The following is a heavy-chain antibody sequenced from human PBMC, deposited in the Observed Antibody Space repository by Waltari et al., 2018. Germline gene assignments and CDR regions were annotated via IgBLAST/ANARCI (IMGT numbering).Heavy chain of an antibody. D-gene: IGHD2-2*01. Sequence: EVQLVESGGGLVQPGGSLGLSCAASGFTFSSYSMNWVRQPPGKRLEWVSYISSSSSTNDYPDLGKGRFTIARENAKNSLYLKMNSVRAEDTAVYYCARSMGNWSSTSCSSIYYYCYCMDVWGQGTTVTVSS. V-gene: IGHV3-48*01. CDR1: GFTFSSYS. CDR2: ISSSSSTN. CDR3: ARSMGNWSSTSCSSIYYYCYCMDV. J-gene: IGHJ6*02.